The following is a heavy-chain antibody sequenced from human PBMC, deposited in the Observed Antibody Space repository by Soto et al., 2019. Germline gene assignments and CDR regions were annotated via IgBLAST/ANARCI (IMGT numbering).Heavy chain of an antibody. D-gene: IGHD4-17*01. Sequence: SGPTLVNPTQTLTLTCTFSGFSLSTSGMCVSWIRQPPGKALEWLARIDWDDDKYYSTSLKTRLTISKDTSKNQVVLTMTKMDPVDTATYYCARIRRGYGDYYFDYWGQGTLVTVSS. CDR1: GFSLSTSGMC. J-gene: IGHJ4*02. CDR2: IDWDDDK. V-gene: IGHV2-70*11. CDR3: ARIRRGYGDYYFDY.